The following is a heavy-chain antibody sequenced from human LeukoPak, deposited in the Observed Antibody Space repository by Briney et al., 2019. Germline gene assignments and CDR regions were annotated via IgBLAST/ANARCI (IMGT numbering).Heavy chain of an antibody. J-gene: IGHJ4*02. Sequence: ASVKVSCKASGYTFNTYGISWVRRAPGQGLEWMGWISAHNGNTDFAQKFQGRVTMTTDTSTSTAYMELRSLRSDDTAVYYCARDRYGVRSGSCDYWGQGTLVTVSS. V-gene: IGHV1-18*01. CDR2: ISAHNGNT. CDR1: GYTFNTYG. D-gene: IGHD1-26*01. CDR3: ARDRYGVRSGSCDY.